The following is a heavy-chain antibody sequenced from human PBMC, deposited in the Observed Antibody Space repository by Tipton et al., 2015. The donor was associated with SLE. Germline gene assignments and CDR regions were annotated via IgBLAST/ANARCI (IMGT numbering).Heavy chain of an antibody. Sequence: TLSLTCAVYGGSFSGYYWSWIRQLPGKGLEWIGEINHSGSTNYNPALKSRVTISVDTSRNQFSLRLTSVTAADTAVYYCARGKISWAVFVVKNYFDSWGQGTLVTVSS. V-gene: IGHV4-34*01. D-gene: IGHD2-21*01. CDR2: INHSGST. J-gene: IGHJ4*02. CDR1: GGSFSGYY. CDR3: ARGKISWAVFVVKNYFDS.